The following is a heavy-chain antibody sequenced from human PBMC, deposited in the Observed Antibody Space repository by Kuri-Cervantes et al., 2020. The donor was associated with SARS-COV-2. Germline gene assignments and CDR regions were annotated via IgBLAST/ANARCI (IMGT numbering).Heavy chain of an antibody. Sequence: LSLTCAASGFTFRSHAMHWVRQAPGKGLVWVSRINPDGSYTNNADSVKGRFTLSRDNAKNMLFLQMNSLRAEDTAVYYCVRDGDHWNFDYWGQGTLVPSPQ. J-gene: IGHJ4*02. CDR1: GFTFRSHA. D-gene: IGHD1-1*01. CDR2: INPDGSYT. V-gene: IGHV3-74*01. CDR3: VRDGDHWNFDY.